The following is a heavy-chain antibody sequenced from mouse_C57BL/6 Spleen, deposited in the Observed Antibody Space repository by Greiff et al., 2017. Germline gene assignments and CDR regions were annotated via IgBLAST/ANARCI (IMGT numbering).Heavy chain of an antibody. D-gene: IGHD1-1*01. Sequence: VQLQQSGAELVRPGASVTLSCKASGYTFTDYEMHWVKQTPVHGLEWIGAIDPETGGTAYNQKFKGKAILTADKSSSTAYMELRSLTSEDSAVYYCTRGGTTVVAGWGQGTTLTVSS. CDR2: IDPETGGT. CDR3: TRGGTTVVAG. CDR1: GYTFTDYE. J-gene: IGHJ2*01. V-gene: IGHV1-15*01.